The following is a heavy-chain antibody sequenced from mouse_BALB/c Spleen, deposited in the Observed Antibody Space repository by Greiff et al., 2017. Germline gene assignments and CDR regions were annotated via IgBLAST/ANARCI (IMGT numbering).Heavy chain of an antibody. Sequence: QVQLQQPGAELVRPGASVKLSCKASGYTFTSYWINWVKQRPGQGLEWIGNIYPSDSYTNYNQKFKDKATLTVDKSSSTAYMQLSSPTSEDSAVYYCTRWYYGSSSSYYYAMDYWGQGTSVTVSS. CDR3: TRWYYGSSSSYYYAMDY. CDR2: IYPSDSYT. J-gene: IGHJ4*01. CDR1: GYTFTSYW. D-gene: IGHD1-1*01. V-gene: IGHV1-69*02.